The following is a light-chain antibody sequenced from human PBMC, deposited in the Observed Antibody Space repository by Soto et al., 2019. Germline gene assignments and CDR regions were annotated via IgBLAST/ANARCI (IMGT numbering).Light chain of an antibody. CDR3: EPYVLSGP. CDR1: QSVSNNY. Sequence: ESVWTQSPGTLSLSPGERATLSCRASQSVSNNYLAWYQQKPGQAPRLLIYGASNRATGIPDRFSGSGSGTDFTLTISRLEPDDIPVYYCEPYVLSGPSGQVAKVAIK. J-gene: IGKJ1*01. CDR2: GAS. V-gene: IGKV3-20*01.